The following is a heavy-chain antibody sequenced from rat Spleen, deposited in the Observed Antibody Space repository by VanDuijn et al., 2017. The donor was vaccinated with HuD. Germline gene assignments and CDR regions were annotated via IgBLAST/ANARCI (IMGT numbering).Heavy chain of an antibody. CDR3: ATDGYYDGTYYSVYVMDA. J-gene: IGHJ4*01. D-gene: IGHD1-12*02. V-gene: IGHV5S10*01. Sequence: EVQLVESGGGLVQPGRSLKLSCVASGFTFSDYNMAWVRQAPKKGLEWVATIIYDGTRAFYRDSVQGRFTISRDKAKSTLYLQMDSLRSEDSATYYCATDGYYDGTYYSVYVMDAWGQGASVTVSS. CDR2: IIYDGTRA. CDR1: GFTFSDYN.